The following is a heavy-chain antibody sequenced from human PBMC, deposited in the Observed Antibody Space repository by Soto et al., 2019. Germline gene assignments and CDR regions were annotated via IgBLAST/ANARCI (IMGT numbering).Heavy chain of an antibody. Sequence: GGSLSLSCAASGFTFSSYAMSWVRQAPGKGLEWVSTISGSGSSTYYADSVKGRFTISRDNSKNTLYLQMNSLRVEDTAIYYCAKDLRCNGGSCYSVPDYWGQGTLVTVSS. V-gene: IGHV3-23*01. CDR1: GFTFSSYA. CDR3: AKDLRCNGGSCYSVPDY. D-gene: IGHD2-15*01. J-gene: IGHJ4*02. CDR2: ISGSGSST.